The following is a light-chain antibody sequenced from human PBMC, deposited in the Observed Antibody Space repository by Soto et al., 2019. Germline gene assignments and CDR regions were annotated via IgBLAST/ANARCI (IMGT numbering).Light chain of an antibody. CDR3: QQYDSYPWT. Sequence: AIRMTQSPSSLSASTGDRVTITCRASQGISSYLAWYQQKPGKAPKRLIYAASTLQSGVPSRFSGSGSGTDFTLTIICLQSGDGATYDCQQYDSYPWTFGQGTKVEI. CDR2: AAS. J-gene: IGKJ1*01. CDR1: QGISSY. V-gene: IGKV1-8*01.